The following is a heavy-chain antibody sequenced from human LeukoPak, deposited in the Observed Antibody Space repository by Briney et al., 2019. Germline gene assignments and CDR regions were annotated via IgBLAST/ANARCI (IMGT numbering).Heavy chain of an antibody. CDR2: IYYSGST. V-gene: IGHV4-61*08. D-gene: IGHD2-21*02. CDR3: ARVDCGGDCLFDY. J-gene: IGHJ4*02. CDR1: GGSISSGGYY. Sequence: PSETLSLTCTVSGGSISSGGYYWSWIRQHPGKGLEWIGYIYYSGSTNYNPSLKSRVTISVDTSKNQFSLKLSSVTAADTAVYYCARVDCGGDCLFDYWGQGTLVTVSS.